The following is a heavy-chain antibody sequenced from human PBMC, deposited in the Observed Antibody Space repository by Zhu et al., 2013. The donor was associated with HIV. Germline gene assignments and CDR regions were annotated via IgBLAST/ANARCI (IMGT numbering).Heavy chain of an antibody. CDR1: GYTFTSHD. Sequence: LVQSGAEVKNPGASVKVSCKTSGYTFTSHDINWVRQATGQGLEWMGWMNPNSGNTGYAQKFQGRVTITRNTSISTAYMELSSLRSEDTAVYYCARGGVSVTFWSGYSYFDYWGQGTLGHRLL. CDR3: ARGGVSVTFWSGYSYFDY. D-gene: IGHD3-3*01. CDR2: MNPNSGNT. J-gene: IGHJ4*02. V-gene: IGHV1-8*01.